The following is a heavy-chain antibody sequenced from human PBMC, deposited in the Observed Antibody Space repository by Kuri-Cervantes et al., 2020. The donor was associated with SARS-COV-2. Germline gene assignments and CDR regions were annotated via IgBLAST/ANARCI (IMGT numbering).Heavy chain of an antibody. CDR3: ARGSRYDYVWGSYRYTASWYFDL. Sequence: ESLKISCTVSGGSISSSSYYWGWIRQPPGKGLEWIGSIYYSGSTYYNPSLKSRVTISVDTSRNQFSLKLSSVTAADTAVYYCARGSRYDYVWGSYRYTASWYFDLWGRGTLVTVSS. CDR2: IYYSGST. J-gene: IGHJ2*01. V-gene: IGHV4-39*01. D-gene: IGHD3-16*02. CDR1: GGSISSSSYY.